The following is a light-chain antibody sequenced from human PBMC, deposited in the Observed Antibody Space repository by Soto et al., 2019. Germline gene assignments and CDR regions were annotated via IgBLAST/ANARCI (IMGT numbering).Light chain of an antibody. CDR2: GAS. CDR1: QSVSSN. J-gene: IGKJ1*01. CDR3: QQYNNWLWT. Sequence: IIMTHSPATLSVSPMERATLSCMAIQSVSSNLAWYQQKPGQAPRLLIYGASTRATGIPARFSGSGSGTEFTLTISSLQSEDFAVYYCQQYNNWLWTFGKGTQV. V-gene: IGKV3D-15*01.